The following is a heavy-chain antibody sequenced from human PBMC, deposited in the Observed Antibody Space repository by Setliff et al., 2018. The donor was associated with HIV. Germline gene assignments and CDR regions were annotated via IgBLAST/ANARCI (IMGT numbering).Heavy chain of an antibody. CDR3: ARAYFGSGIYY. CDR2: IYYSGST. Sequence: KASETLSLTCTVSGGSISTSNWWGWIRQTPGKGLEWIGYIYYSGSTNYNPSLKSRVTISVDTSKNQFSLKLYSVTAADTAVYYCARAYFGSGIYYWGQGTLVTVSS. D-gene: IGHD3-10*01. J-gene: IGHJ4*02. CDR1: GGSISTSNW. V-gene: IGHV4-28*01.